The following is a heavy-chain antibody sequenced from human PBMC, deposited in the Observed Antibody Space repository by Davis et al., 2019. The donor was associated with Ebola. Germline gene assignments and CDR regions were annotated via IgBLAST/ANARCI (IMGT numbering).Heavy chain of an antibody. Sequence: PSETLSLTCAVYGGSFSGYYWSWIRQPPGKGLEWIGEINHSGSTNYNPSLKSRVTISVDTSKNQFSLKLSSVTAADTAVYYCARVRWLGAFDIWGQGTMVTVSS. J-gene: IGHJ3*02. V-gene: IGHV4-34*01. CDR2: INHSGST. D-gene: IGHD5-12*01. CDR1: GGSFSGYY. CDR3: ARVRWLGAFDI.